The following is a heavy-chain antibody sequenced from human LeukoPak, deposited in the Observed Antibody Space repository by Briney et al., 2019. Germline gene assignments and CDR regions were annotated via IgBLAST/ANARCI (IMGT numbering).Heavy chain of an antibody. CDR1: GYTFTSYA. Sequence: GASVKVSCKASGYTFTSYAMHWVRQAPGQRLEWMGWINAGNGNTKYSQKFQGRVTITRDTSASTAYMELSSLGSEDTAVYYCARRWFGEEGFDYWGQGTLVTVSS. J-gene: IGHJ4*02. V-gene: IGHV1-3*01. CDR3: ARRWFGEEGFDY. D-gene: IGHD3-10*01. CDR2: INAGNGNT.